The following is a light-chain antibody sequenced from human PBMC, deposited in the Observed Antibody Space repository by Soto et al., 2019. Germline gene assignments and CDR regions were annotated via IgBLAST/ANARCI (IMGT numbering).Light chain of an antibody. CDR2: DAS. CDR1: QSVSSH. V-gene: IGKV3-11*01. Sequence: EIVLTQSPATLSLSLGERATLSCRASQSVSSHLAWYQQKPGQAPRLLIYDASNRATGTPDRFSGSGSGTDFTLTISSLEPEDFAVYYCQERTNWPPSWTFGQGTKVDIK. CDR3: QERTNWPPSWT. J-gene: IGKJ1*01.